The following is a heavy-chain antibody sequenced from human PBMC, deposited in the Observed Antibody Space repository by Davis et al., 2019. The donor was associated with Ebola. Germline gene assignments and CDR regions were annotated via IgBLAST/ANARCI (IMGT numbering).Heavy chain of an antibody. V-gene: IGHV1-46*01. CDR3: ARDIAVDSTDFWFDP. CDR1: RYTFTSYY. D-gene: IGHD6-19*01. J-gene: IGHJ5*02. CDR2: VNPSGGTT. Sequence: ASVKVSCKASRYTFTSYYMHWVRQAPGQGLEWMGLVNPSGGTTSYAQKFQGRVTMTRDTSISTAYLELSSLRSDDTAVYFCARDIAVDSTDFWFDPWGQGTQVTVSS.